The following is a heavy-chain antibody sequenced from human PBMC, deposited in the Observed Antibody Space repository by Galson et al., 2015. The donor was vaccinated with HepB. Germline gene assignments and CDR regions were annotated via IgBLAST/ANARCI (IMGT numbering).Heavy chain of an antibody. J-gene: IGHJ4*02. D-gene: IGHD6-13*01. CDR3: ARQWAAAADY. V-gene: IGHV3-74*01. Sequence: SLRLSCAASGFSFSTSWMQWVRQAPGKGLVWVSRLNSDGSSRNYADSVKGRFTISRDNAKNTLYLQMNSLRVEDTAVYYCARQWAAAADYWGQGTLVTASS. CDR1: GFSFSTSW. CDR2: LNSDGSSR.